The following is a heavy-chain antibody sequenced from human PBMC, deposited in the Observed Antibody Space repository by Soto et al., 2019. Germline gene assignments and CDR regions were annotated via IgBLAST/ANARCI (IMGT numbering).Heavy chain of an antibody. Sequence: PGESLKISCKGSGYSFTSYWLSWVRQMPGKSQEWMGRIDPSDSYTNYSPSFQGHVTISADKSISTAYLQWSSLKASDTAMYYCARAGVVGAADYYYYGMDVWGQGTTVTVSS. CDR3: ARAGVVGAADYYYYGMDV. CDR2: IDPSDSYT. CDR1: GYSFTSYW. V-gene: IGHV5-10-1*01. D-gene: IGHD1-26*01. J-gene: IGHJ6*02.